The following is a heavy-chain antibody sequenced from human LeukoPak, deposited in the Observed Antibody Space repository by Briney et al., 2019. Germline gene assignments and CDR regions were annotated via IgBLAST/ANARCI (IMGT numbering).Heavy chain of an antibody. D-gene: IGHD3-22*01. CDR1: GYSFTSYW. CDR3: ARHGPYYYDSSGPSEYFQH. V-gene: IGHV5-51*01. J-gene: IGHJ1*01. CDR2: IYPGDSDT. Sequence: GESLKISCKGSGYSFTSYWIGWVRQMPGKGLEWMGIIYPGDSDTRYSPSFQGQVTISADKSISTAYLQWSSLKALDTAMYYCARHGPYYYDSSGPSEYFQHWGQGTLVTVSS.